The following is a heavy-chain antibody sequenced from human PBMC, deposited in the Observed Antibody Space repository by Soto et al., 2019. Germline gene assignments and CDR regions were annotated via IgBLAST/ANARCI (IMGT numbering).Heavy chain of an antibody. V-gene: IGHV4-4*02. D-gene: IGHD3-22*01. Sequence: VQLQESGPGLVKPSGTLSLTCTVSGGSISTTNWWSWVRQSPGKGLEWIGEILHIGSTNYNPSLKSRVTISIYKSKNQSALRLSSVTAADTAVYYCASGFDSDGLYNGGHPWGQGTLVSVSS. CDR1: GGSISTTNW. J-gene: IGHJ5*02. CDR3: ASGFDSDGLYNGGHP. CDR2: ILHIGST.